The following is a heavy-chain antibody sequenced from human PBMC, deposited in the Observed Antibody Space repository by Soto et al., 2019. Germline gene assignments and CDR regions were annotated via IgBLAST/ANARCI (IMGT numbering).Heavy chain of an antibody. J-gene: IGHJ4*02. D-gene: IGHD3-22*01. V-gene: IGHV1-69*13. CDR3: ATTPIAGNYYDSSGSAY. CDR1: GGAFSSYA. Sequence: GASVKVSCKASGGAFSSYAISWVRQAPGQGLEWMGGIIPIFGTANYAQKFQGRVTITADESTSTAYMELSSLRSEDTAVYYCATTPIAGNYYDSSGSAYWGQGTLVTVSS. CDR2: IIPIFGTA.